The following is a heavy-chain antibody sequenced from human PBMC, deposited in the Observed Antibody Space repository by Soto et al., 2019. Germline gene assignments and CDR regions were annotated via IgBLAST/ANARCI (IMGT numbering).Heavy chain of an antibody. Sequence: PSETLSLTCAVSGYSISSGYYWGWIRQPPGKGLEWIGSIYHSGSTYYNPSLKSRVTISVDTSKNQFSLKLSSVTAADTAVYYCANQLEYYFDYWGQGTLVTVSS. J-gene: IGHJ4*02. CDR1: GYSISSGYY. CDR2: IYHSGST. D-gene: IGHD1-1*01. V-gene: IGHV4-38-2*01. CDR3: ANQLEYYFDY.